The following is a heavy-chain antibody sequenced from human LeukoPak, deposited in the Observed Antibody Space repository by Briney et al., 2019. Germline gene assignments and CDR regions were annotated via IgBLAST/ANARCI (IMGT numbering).Heavy chain of an antibody. CDR3: ATYRQVLLPFES. J-gene: IGHJ4*02. D-gene: IGHD2-8*02. Sequence: HAGGTLRLSCAASGFTFSSYGMSWVRQAPGKGLEWVSAISGSGGSTYYADSVKGRFTISRDNSKSTLSLQMNSLRAEDTAIYYCATYRQVLLPFESWGQGTLVTVSS. V-gene: IGHV3-23*01. CDR1: GFTFSSYG. CDR2: ISGSGGST.